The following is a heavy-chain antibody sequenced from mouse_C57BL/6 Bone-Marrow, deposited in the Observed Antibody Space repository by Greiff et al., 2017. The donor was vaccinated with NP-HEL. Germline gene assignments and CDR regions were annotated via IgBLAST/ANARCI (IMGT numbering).Heavy chain of an antibody. Sequence: QVQLKQPGAELVRPGSSVKLSCKASGYTFTSYWMDWVKQRPGQGLEWIGNIYPSDSETHYNQKFKDKATLTVDKSSSTAYMQLSSLTSEDSAVYYCARYHYWYFDVWGTGTTVTVSS. CDR1: GYTFTSYW. CDR3: ARYHYWYFDV. J-gene: IGHJ1*03. V-gene: IGHV1-61*01. CDR2: IYPSDSET.